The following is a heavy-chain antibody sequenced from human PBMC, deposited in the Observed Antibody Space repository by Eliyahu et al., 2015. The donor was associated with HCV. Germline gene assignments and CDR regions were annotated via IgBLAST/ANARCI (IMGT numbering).Heavy chain of an antibody. CDR3: ARERGDYSGYDSLDY. J-gene: IGHJ4*02. V-gene: IGHV3-48*03. D-gene: IGHD5-12*01. CDR2: ISSSGAGI. CDR1: GFTLRSYD. Sequence: EVQLVESGGGLVQPGGSLRLSCAASGFTLRSYDMNWVRQAPGKGLEWVSYISSSGAGIYYYADSVKGRFTISRDDAKNSLHLQMNSLRAEDTAVYYCARERGDYSGYDSLDYWGQGTLVTVSS.